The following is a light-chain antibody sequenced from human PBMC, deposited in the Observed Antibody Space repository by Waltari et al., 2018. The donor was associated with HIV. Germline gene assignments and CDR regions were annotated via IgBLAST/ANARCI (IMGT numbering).Light chain of an antibody. CDR2: KAS. Sequence: DVQMTQSPFTLSAYVGDRVTITCRASQSVSSWLAWYQQKPGKPPKLLIYKASTLQSGVPSRFSGSGSGTEFTLTISGLQPDDFATYFCQQYSSSWAFGQGTKVEI. CDR1: QSVSSW. J-gene: IGKJ1*01. V-gene: IGKV1-5*03. CDR3: QQYSSSWA.